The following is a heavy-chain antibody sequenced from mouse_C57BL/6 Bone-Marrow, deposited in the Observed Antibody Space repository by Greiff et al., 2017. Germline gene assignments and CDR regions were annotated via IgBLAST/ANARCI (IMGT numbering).Heavy chain of an antibody. CDR2: IYPGSGST. V-gene: IGHV1-55*01. D-gene: IGHD2-10*01. Sequence: QVQLQQPGAELVKPGASVKMSCKASGYTFTSYWITWVKQRPGQGLEWIGDIYPGSGSTNYNEKFKSKATLTVDTSSSTAYLQLSSLKSEDSAVYYCARPCYGSCRYFDVWGTGTGVTVSS. J-gene: IGHJ1*03. CDR3: ARPCYGSCRYFDV. CDR1: GYTFTSYW.